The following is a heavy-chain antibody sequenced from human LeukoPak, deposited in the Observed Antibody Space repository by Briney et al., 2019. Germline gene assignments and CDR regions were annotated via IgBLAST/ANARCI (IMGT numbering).Heavy chain of an antibody. CDR3: TSGTVGTTEVY. J-gene: IGHJ4*02. V-gene: IGHV3-73*01. D-gene: IGHD1-26*01. Sequence: PGGSLTLSCAASGFTFSGSGLHWVRQASGKGLEWVGRIRSKANSYATAYAASVKGRFTISRDDSKNTAYLQMNSLKTEDTAVYYCTSGTVGTTEVYWGQGTLGTVSA. CDR1: GFTFSGSG. CDR2: IRSKANSYAT.